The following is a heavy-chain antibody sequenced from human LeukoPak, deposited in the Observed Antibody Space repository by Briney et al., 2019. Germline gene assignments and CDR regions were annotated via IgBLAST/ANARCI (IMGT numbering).Heavy chain of an antibody. V-gene: IGHV3-23*01. J-gene: IGHJ4*02. D-gene: IGHD3-10*01. CDR1: GFTFSSYA. CDR2: ISGSGGST. CDR3: AKDEANVLLWFGELLGPIDY. Sequence: GGSLRLSCAASGFTFSSYAMSWVRQAPGKGLEWVSAISGSGGSTYYADSVKGRFTISRDNSKNTLYLQMNSLRAEDTAVYYCAKDEANVLLWFGELLGPIDYWGQGTLVTVSS.